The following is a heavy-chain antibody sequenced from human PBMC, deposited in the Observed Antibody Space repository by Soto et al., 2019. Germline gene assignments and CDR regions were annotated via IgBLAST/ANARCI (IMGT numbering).Heavy chain of an antibody. D-gene: IGHD4-17*01. J-gene: IGHJ6*02. V-gene: IGHV4-31*03. CDR1: GGSISSGGYY. CDR3: ARGTTVVTPGGMDV. CDR2: IYYSRST. Sequence: SETLSLTCTVSGGSISSGGYYWSWIRQHPGKGLEWIGYIYYSRSTYYNPSLKSRVTISADTSKNQFSLKLSSVTAADTAVYYCARGTTVVTPGGMDVWGQGTTVNVSS.